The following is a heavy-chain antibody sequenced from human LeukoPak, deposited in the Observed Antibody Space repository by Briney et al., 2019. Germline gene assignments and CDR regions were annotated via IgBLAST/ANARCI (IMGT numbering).Heavy chain of an antibody. J-gene: IGHJ4*02. V-gene: IGHV1-69*05. D-gene: IGHD3-22*01. Sequence: SVKVSCKASGGTFGSYAISWVRHAPGQGLEWMGGIIPIFGTANYAQKFQGRVTITTDESTSTAYMELSSLRAEDTAVYYCARNGKGSGYTLDYWGQGTLVTVSS. CDR3: ARNGKGSGYTLDY. CDR2: IIPIFGTA. CDR1: GGTFGSYA.